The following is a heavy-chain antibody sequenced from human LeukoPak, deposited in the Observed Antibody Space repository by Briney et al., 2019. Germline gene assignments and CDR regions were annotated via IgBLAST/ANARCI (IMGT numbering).Heavy chain of an antibody. CDR2: IGWNSHII. CDR1: GLTFNDYA. J-gene: IGHJ4*02. V-gene: IGHV3-9*01. CDR3: AKDRDSSGFAPYFDY. D-gene: IGHD3-22*01. Sequence: PGRSLRLSCAASGLTFNDYAMHWVRQAPGKGLEWVSGIGWNSHIIGYEDSVKGRFTISRDNARNSLSLQMNSLRAEDTAFYYCAKDRDSSGFAPYFDYWGQGILVTVSS.